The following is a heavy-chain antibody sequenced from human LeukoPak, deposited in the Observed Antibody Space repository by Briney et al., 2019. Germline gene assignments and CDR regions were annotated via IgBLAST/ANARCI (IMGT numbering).Heavy chain of an antibody. J-gene: IGHJ3*02. CDR2: ISSSGSAI. V-gene: IGHV3-11*04. CDR3: ARAINDAFDI. D-gene: IGHD2-2*01. CDR1: GFTFSDYY. Sequence: GGSLRLSCAASGFTFSDYYMGWVRQAPGKGLEWASYISSSGSAIYSADSVKGRFTISRDNARNSLYLQMNSLRAEDTAVYYCARAINDAFDIWGQGIMVTISS.